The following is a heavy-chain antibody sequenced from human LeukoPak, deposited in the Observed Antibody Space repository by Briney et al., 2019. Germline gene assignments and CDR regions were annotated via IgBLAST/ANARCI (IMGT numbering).Heavy chain of an antibody. D-gene: IGHD3-3*01. J-gene: IGHJ3*02. CDR1: GGSISSSSYY. Sequence: SETLSLTCTVSGGSISSSSYYWGWIRQPPGKGLEWIGSIYYSGSTYYNPSLKSRVTISVDTSKNQFSLKLSSVTAADTAVYYCARQVYDFWRGRTLDAFDIWGQGTMVTVSS. CDR2: IYYSGST. V-gene: IGHV4-39*01. CDR3: ARQVYDFWRGRTLDAFDI.